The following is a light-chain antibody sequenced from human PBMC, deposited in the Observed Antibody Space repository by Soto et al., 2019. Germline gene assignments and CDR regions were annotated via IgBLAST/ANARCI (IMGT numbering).Light chain of an antibody. CDR2: GAS. CDR3: HLYGGCGPHT. V-gene: IGKV3-20*01. J-gene: IGKJ2*01. Sequence: EIVLTQSPGTLSLSPGERATLSCRASQSVSSSYLAWYQQKPGQAPRLLIYGASSRATGIPDRFSGSGSGTGFTLTLTIREPEHLAVYFCHLYGGCGPHTFGQGTKLEIK. CDR1: QSVSSSY.